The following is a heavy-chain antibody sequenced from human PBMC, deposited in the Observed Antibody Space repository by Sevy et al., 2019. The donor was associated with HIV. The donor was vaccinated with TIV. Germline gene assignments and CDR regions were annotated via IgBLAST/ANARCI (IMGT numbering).Heavy chain of an antibody. CDR3: TRVRGTISPYYYYGMDV. CDR1: GFTFGDYA. J-gene: IGHJ6*02. V-gene: IGHV3-49*03. Sequence: GGSLRLSCTAFGFTFGDYAMSWCRQAPGKGLEWVGFIRSKTYGGTTEYAASAKGRFTISRDDSKSIAYLQMNSLKTEDTAVYYCTRVRGTISPYYYYGMDVWGQGTTVTVSS. D-gene: IGHD3-16*01. CDR2: IRSKTYGGTT.